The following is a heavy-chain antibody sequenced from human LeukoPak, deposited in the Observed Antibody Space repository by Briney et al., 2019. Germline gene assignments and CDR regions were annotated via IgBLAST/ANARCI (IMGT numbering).Heavy chain of an antibody. Sequence: SETLSLTCAVSGGSISSSNWWSWVRQPPGKGLEWIGEIYHSGSTNYNPSLKSRVTISVDKSKNQFSLKLSSVTAADTAVYYCASTTDYVWGSTWFDPWGQGTLVTISS. CDR3: ASTTDYVWGSTWFDP. V-gene: IGHV4-4*02. CDR2: IYHSGST. CDR1: GGSISSSNW. J-gene: IGHJ5*02. D-gene: IGHD3-16*01.